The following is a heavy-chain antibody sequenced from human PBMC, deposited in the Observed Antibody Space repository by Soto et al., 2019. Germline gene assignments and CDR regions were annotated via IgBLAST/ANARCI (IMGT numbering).Heavy chain of an antibody. CDR1: GFTFSTYA. J-gene: IGHJ3*02. CDR2: ISCDGYDI. D-gene: IGHD4-17*01. CDR3: AHPRGYGVFDSYDI. Sequence: PGGSLRLSCAASGFTFSTYAMSWVRQAPGKGLEWVSAISCDGYDIYYAESVKGRFTISRDNSKHMLFLQMNSLRTEDTAVYYCAHPRGYGVFDSYDIWGQGAMVTVSS. V-gene: IGHV3-23*01.